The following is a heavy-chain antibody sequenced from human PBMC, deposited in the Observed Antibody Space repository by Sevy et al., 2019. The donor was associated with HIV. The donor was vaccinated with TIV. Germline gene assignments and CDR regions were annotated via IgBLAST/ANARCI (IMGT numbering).Heavy chain of an antibody. CDR3: ARDRSGYYLYYYYYGMHV. CDR1: GFTFSSYA. V-gene: IGHV3-30*04. Sequence: GGSLRLSCAASGFTFSSYAMHWVRQAPGKGLEWVAVISYDGSNKYYADSVKGRFTISRDNSKNTLYLQMNSLRAEDTAVYYCARDRSGYYLYYYYYGMHVWGQGTTVTVSS. J-gene: IGHJ6*02. CDR2: ISYDGSNK. D-gene: IGHD3-22*01.